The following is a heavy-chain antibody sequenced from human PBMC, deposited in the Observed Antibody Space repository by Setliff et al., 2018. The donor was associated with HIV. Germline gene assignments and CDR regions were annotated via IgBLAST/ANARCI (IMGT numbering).Heavy chain of an antibody. Sequence: PSETLSLTCVVSDDSFSNYDWTWIRQSPGKALEWIGYLSSSGTTNYNPSLRSRVTISMETSNTRFSLWLRSATAADTATYFCARLGRAIDDGGSSLRLDFWGQGMLVTVS. J-gene: IGHJ4*02. V-gene: IGHV4-4*09. CDR2: LSSSGTT. D-gene: IGHD2-21*01. CDR3: ARLGRAIDDGGSSLRLDF. CDR1: DDSFSNYD.